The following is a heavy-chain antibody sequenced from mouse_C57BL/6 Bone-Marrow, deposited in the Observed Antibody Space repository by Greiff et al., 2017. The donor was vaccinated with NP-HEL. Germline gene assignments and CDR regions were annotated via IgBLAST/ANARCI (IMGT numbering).Heavy chain of an antibody. D-gene: IGHD2-1*01. CDR3: ARDLRDGNLDY. Sequence: EVQVVESEGGLVQPGSSMKLSCTASGFTFSDYYMAWVRQVPEKGLEWVANINYDGSSTYYLDSLKSRFIISRDNAKNILYLQMSSLKSEDTATYYCARDLRDGNLDYWGQGTTLTVSS. J-gene: IGHJ2*01. V-gene: IGHV5-16*01. CDR2: INYDGSST. CDR1: GFTFSDYY.